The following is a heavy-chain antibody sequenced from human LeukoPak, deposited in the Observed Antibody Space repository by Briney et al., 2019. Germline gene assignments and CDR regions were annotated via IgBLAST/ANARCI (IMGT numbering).Heavy chain of an antibody. D-gene: IGHD2-15*01. CDR3: AKENPCSGGSCYRYYYYGMDV. Sequence: GGSLRLSCAASGFTVSSNYMSWVRQAPGKGLEWVSAISGSGGSTYYADSVKGRFTISRDNSKNTLYLQMNSLRAEDTAVYYCAKENPCSGGSCYRYYYYGMDVWGQGTTVTVPS. V-gene: IGHV3-23*01. J-gene: IGHJ6*02. CDR1: GFTVSSNY. CDR2: ISGSGGST.